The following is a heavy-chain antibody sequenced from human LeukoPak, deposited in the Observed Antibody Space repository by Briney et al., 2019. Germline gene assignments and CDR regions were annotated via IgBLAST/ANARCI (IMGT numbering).Heavy chain of an antibody. J-gene: IGHJ4*02. D-gene: IGHD6-13*01. CDR1: GGSISSYY. CDR3: ARGMGYSSRSPLDY. CDR2: IYYSGST. Sequence: SETLSLTCTVSGGSISSYYWSWIRQPPGKGLEWIGYIYYSGSTNYNPSPKSRVTISVDTSKNQFSLKLSSVTAADTAVYYCARGMGYSSRSPLDYWGQGTLVTVSS. V-gene: IGHV4-59*01.